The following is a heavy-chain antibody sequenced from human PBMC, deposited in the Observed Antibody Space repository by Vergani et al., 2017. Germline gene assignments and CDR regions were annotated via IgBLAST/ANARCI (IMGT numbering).Heavy chain of an antibody. CDR2: IYPGDSDN. CDR3: ARRATPLTSPFDY. CDR1: GYSFTSYW. J-gene: IGHJ4*02. D-gene: IGHD3-10*01. V-gene: IGHV5-51*01. Sequence: EVQLVQSGAEVKKPGESLKISCKGSGYSFTSYWIGWVRQMPGKGLEWMGIIYPGDSDNRYSPSFQGQVTISADKSISTAYLPWSSLKASDTAMYYCARRATPLTSPFDYGGQGTLVTVSS.